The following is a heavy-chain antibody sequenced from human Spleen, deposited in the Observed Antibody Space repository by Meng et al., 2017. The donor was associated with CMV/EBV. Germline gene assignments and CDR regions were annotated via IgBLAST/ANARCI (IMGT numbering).Heavy chain of an antibody. D-gene: IGHD1-26*01. CDR1: GFTFSDYY. J-gene: IGHJ5*01. CDR3: ARDSSAVHNWLDS. CDR2: ISSSGSIT. V-gene: IGHV3-11*04. Sequence: ASGFTFSDYYMTWIRQAPGKGLEWVSYISSSGSITKYLDSVKGRFTISRDNAKNSLFLQMNSLRVEDTAVYYCARDSSAVHNWLDSWGQGTLVTVSS.